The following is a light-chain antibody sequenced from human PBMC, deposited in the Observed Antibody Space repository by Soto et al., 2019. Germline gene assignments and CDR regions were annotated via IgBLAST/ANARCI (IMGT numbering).Light chain of an antibody. J-gene: IGKJ1*01. CDR2: GAS. Sequence: EIVITQSPATLSVSPGERATLSRRASQSVSSNLAWYQQKPGQAPRLLIYGASTRATGIPARFSGSGSGTEFTLTISSLQSEDFAVYYCQQYNNWPRTFCQGTKVDIK. V-gene: IGKV3-15*01. CDR3: QQYNNWPRT. CDR1: QSVSSN.